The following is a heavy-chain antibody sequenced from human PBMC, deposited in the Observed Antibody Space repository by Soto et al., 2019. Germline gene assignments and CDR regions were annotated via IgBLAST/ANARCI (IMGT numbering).Heavy chain of an antibody. Sequence: PVGSLRLSCAASWFTFTRYSMNWVRQAPGKGLEWVSSISSTTNYIYYGDSMKGRFTISRDSAKNSLYLEMNSLRAEDTAVYYCARESEDLTSNFDYWGQGTLVTVSS. CDR2: ISSTTNYI. CDR3: ARESEDLTSNFDY. V-gene: IGHV3-21*06. J-gene: IGHJ4*02. CDR1: WFTFTRYS.